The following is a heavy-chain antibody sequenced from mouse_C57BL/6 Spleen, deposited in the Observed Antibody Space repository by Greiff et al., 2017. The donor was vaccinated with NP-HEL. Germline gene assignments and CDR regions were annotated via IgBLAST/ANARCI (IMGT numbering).Heavy chain of an antibody. CDR2: ISYDGSN. V-gene: IGHV3-6*01. J-gene: IGHJ4*01. Sequence: EVQLQESGPGLVKPSQSLSLTCSVTGYSITSGYYWNWIRQFPGNKLEWMGYISYDGSNNYNPSLKNRISITRDTSKNQFFLKLNSVTTEDTATYYCARTTGGAMDYWGQGTSVTVSS. D-gene: IGHD1-1*01. CDR3: ARTTGGAMDY. CDR1: GYSITSGYY.